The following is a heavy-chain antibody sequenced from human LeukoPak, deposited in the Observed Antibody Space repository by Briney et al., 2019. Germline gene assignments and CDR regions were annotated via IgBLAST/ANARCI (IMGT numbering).Heavy chain of an antibody. D-gene: IGHD3-9*01. Sequence: GGSLRLSCAASGFTFGSYWMHWVRQAPGRGLVWVSRINSDGSSTSYADSVKGRFTISRDNAKNTLYLQMNSLRAEDTAVYYCARGGTDILTGYPKIYYYYYGMDVWGQGTTVTVSS. J-gene: IGHJ6*02. CDR1: GFTFGSYW. CDR3: ARGGTDILTGYPKIYYYYYGMDV. CDR2: INSDGSST. V-gene: IGHV3-74*01.